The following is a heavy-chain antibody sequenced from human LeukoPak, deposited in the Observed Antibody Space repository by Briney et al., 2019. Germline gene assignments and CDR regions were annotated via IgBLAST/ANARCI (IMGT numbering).Heavy chain of an antibody. D-gene: IGHD3-22*01. V-gene: IGHV4-30-4*08. Sequence: SQTLSLTCTVSGGSISSGAHYWSWIRQHPGKGLEWIGYINYSGSTSYNPSLKSRVTISVDTSKNQFSLKLSSVTAADTAVYYCARRNYYDSSFDIWGQGTMVTVSS. J-gene: IGHJ3*02. CDR1: GGSISSGAHY. CDR2: INYSGST. CDR3: ARRNYYDSSFDI.